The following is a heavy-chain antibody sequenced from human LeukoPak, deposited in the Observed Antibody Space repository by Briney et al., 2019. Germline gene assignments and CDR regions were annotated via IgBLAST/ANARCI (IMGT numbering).Heavy chain of an antibody. D-gene: IGHD2-21*02. CDR2: INHSGST. J-gene: IGHJ4*02. CDR3: ARRSCGGDCQPYYFDY. Sequence: PSETLSLTCAVYGGSFSGYYWSWIRQPPGKGLEWIGEINHSGSTNYNPSLKSRVSMSVDTSKNQFSLKVTSVTAADTAVYYCARRSCGGDCQPYYFDYWGQGTLVTVSS. V-gene: IGHV4-34*01. CDR1: GGSFSGYY.